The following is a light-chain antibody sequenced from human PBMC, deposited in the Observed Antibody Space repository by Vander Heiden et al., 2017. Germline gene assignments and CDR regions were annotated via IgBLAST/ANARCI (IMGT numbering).Light chain of an antibody. Sequence: DIQMTQSPSTLPASVGDTVTITCRASLSITRYLAWFQQKPGKAPKLLMFKASDLENGVPSRFRGSGFGTEFALTITSLQPDDFATYYCQQYKGYPWTFGQGTKVEVK. J-gene: IGKJ1*01. CDR2: KAS. V-gene: IGKV1-5*03. CDR3: QQYKGYPWT. CDR1: LSITRY.